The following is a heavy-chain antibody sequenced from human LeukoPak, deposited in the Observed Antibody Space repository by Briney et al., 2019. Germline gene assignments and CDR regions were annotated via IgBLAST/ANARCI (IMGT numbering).Heavy chain of an antibody. J-gene: IGHJ4*02. CDR3: ASENYYGSGVWSYYFDY. V-gene: IGHV4-39*01. CDR1: GGSISSSSYY. CDR2: IYYSGST. D-gene: IGHD3-10*01. Sequence: SETLSLTCTVSGGSISSSSYYWGWIRQPLGKGLEWIGSIYYSGSTYYNPSLKSRVTISVDTSKNQFSLKLSSVTAADTAVYYCASENYYGSGVWSYYFDYWGQGTLVTVSS.